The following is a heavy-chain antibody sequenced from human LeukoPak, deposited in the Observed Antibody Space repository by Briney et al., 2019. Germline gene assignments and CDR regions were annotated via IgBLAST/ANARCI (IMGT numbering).Heavy chain of an antibody. D-gene: IGHD6-19*01. CDR2: ISWNSGTI. CDR1: GLTFDVYA. V-gene: IGHV3-9*01. CDR3: ARAYKDRSLAGKKEFFQH. Sequence: GRSLRLSCAASGLTFDVYAVHWVRQVPGKGLEWISLISWNSGTIGYADSVKGRFAISRDNANNFLYLQMNSLRAEDTALYYCARAYKDRSLAGKKEFFQHWGQGTLVTVSS. J-gene: IGHJ1*01.